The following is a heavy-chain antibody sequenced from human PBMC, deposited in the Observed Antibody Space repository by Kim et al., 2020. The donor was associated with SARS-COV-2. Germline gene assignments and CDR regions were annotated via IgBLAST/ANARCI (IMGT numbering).Heavy chain of an antibody. CDR1: GYSISSGYY. J-gene: IGHJ4*02. D-gene: IGHD1-26*01. V-gene: IGHV4-38-2*02. CDR2: IYHSGST. CDR3: ARGRWEPQFDY. Sequence: SETLSLTCTVSGYSISSGYYWGWIRQPPGKGLEWIGSIYHSGSTYYNPSLKSRVTISVDTSKNQFSLKLSSVTAADTAVYYCARGRWEPQFDYWGQGTLVTVSS.